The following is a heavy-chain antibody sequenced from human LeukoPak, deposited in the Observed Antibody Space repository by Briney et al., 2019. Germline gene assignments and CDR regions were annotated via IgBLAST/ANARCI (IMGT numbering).Heavy chain of an antibody. V-gene: IGHV1-2*04. CDR3: ARVAAAVPYYYYGMDV. J-gene: IGHJ6*02. CDR2: INPNSGGT. D-gene: IGHD6-13*01. CDR1: GYTFTGYY. Sequence: ASVKVSCKASGYTFTGYYMHWVRQAPGQGLEWMGWINPNSGGTNYAQKFQGWVTMTRDTSISTAYMELSRLRSDDTAVYYCARVAAAVPYYYYGMDVWGQGTTVTVSS.